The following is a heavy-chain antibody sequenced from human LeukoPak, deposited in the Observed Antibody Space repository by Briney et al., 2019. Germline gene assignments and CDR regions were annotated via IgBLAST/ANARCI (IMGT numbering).Heavy chain of an antibody. CDR1: GGTFSSYA. V-gene: IGHV1-69*13. CDR3: ARGYDILTGEGSFDY. D-gene: IGHD3-9*01. J-gene: IGHJ4*02. CDR2: IIPIFGTA. Sequence: ASVKVSCKASGGTFSSYAISWVRQAPGQGLEWMGGIIPIFGTANYAQKFQGRVTITADESTSTAYMELSSLRSEDTAVCYCARGYDILTGEGSFDYWGQGTLVTVSS.